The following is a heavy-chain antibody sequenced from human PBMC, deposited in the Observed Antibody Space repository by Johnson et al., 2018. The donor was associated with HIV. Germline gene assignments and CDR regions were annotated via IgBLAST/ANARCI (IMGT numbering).Heavy chain of an antibody. CDR3: AKGRAQHLDGGAFDI. V-gene: IGHV3-30*02. CDR2: IRYDGSNK. D-gene: IGHD6-13*01. J-gene: IGHJ3*02. Sequence: QVQLVESGGGVVQPGGSLRLSCAASGFTFSSYGMHWVRQAPGKGLEWVAFIRYDGSNKYYADSVKGRFTISRDTSKNTLYLQMNSLRAEDTAVYYCAKGRAQHLDGGAFDIWGQGTMVTVSS. CDR1: GFTFSSYG.